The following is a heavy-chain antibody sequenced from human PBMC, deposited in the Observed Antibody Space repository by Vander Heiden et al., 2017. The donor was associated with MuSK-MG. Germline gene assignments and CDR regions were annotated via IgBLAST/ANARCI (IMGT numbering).Heavy chain of an antibody. J-gene: IGHJ3*02. CDR3: ARRSRDAFDI. CDR2: VFTSGGT. CDR1: GLTVSNNY. V-gene: IGHV3-66*01. Sequence: EVQLVESGGDLVQPGGSLRLSCAASGLTVSNNYMHRVRPAPGKGMECVSVVFTSGGTYYAESARGRFTIYRDSSKNTLYLQMKSLRAEDTAVYYCARRSRDAFDIWGQGTMVTVSS.